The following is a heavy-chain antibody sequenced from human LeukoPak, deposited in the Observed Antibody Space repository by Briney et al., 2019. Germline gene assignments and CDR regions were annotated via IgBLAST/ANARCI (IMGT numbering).Heavy chain of an antibody. J-gene: IGHJ5*02. CDR3: ANSEFSNT. V-gene: IGHV3-30*18. Sequence: PGRSLRLSCAASGFTLSSYGMHWVRQAPGKGLAWVAGISYDGSNKYYADSVKGRFTISRDNSKNTLYLQMNSLRAEDTAVYYCANSEFSNTWGQGTLVTVSS. D-gene: IGHD3-16*02. CDR2: ISYDGSNK. CDR1: GFTLSSYG.